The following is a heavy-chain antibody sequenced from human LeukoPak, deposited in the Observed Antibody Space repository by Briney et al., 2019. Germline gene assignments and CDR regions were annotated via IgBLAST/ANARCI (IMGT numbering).Heavy chain of an antibody. CDR2: IRYDGNNK. V-gene: IGHV3-30*02. CDR3: AKDLAVAGLPLNY. CDR1: EFTFSNYD. J-gene: IGHJ4*02. Sequence: VGSLRLSCAASEFTFSNYDMHWVRQAPGKGLEWVAFIRYDGNNKYYADSVKGRFTISRDNSKNTLYLQMNSLRAEDTAVYYCAKDLAVAGLPLNYWDQGTQVTVSS. D-gene: IGHD6-19*01.